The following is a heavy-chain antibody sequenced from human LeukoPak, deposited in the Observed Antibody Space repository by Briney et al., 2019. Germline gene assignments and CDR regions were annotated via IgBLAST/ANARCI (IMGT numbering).Heavy chain of an antibody. Sequence: ASVKVSCKASGYSFIGYYIYWVRQAPGQGPEWMGWIDPNSGATNYAQKFQGRVSVSGDTSLTTVYMELSRLTSDDTAIYYCARSLGHCSGGNCYWGQGTLVTVSS. J-gene: IGHJ4*02. CDR2: IDPNSGAT. D-gene: IGHD2-15*01. V-gene: IGHV1-2*02. CDR1: GYSFIGYY. CDR3: ARSLGHCSGGNCY.